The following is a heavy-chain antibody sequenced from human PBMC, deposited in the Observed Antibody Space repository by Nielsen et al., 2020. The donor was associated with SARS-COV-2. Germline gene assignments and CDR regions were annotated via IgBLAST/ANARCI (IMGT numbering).Heavy chain of an antibody. CDR3: ARDRGPYGSGSLPPDY. Sequence: ASVKVSCKTSGYIFTGDYMHWVRQAPGQGLEWMGRSNPNSGGTNYAQKLQGRVTMTTDTSTSTAYMELRSLRSDDTAVYYCARDRGPYGSGSLPPDYWGQGTLVTVSS. J-gene: IGHJ4*02. CDR1: GYIFTGDY. CDR2: SNPNSGGT. V-gene: IGHV1-2*06. D-gene: IGHD3-10*01.